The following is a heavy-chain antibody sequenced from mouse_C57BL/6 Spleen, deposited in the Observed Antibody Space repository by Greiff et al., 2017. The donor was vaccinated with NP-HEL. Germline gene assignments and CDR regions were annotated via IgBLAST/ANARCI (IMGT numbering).Heavy chain of an antibody. CDR2: IDPSDSYT. D-gene: IGHD1-1*01. CDR3: VRGSIYYYGSSPY. V-gene: IGHV1-59*01. J-gene: IGHJ2*01. CDR1: GYTFTSYW. Sequence: QVHVKQPGAELVRPGTSVKLSCKASGYTFTSYWMHWVKQRPGQGLEWIGVIDPSDSYTNYNQKFKGKATLTVDTSSSTAYMQLSSLTSGDSAVDYCVRGSIYYYGSSPYWGQGTTLTVSS.